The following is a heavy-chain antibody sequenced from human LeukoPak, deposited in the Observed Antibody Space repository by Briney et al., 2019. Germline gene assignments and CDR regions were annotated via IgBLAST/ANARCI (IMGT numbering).Heavy chain of an antibody. CDR1: GGSISSSSYY. CDR2: IYYSGST. D-gene: IGHD1-26*01. V-gene: IGHV4-39*07. Sequence: SETLSLTCTVSGGSISSSSYYWGWIRQPPGKGLEWIGCIYYSGSTYYNTSLKSRVTISVDTSKNQFSLKLSSVTAADTAVYYCARVGYSGSYLGPGRYYYYMDVWGKGTTVTVSS. CDR3: ARVGYSGSYLGPGRYYYYMDV. J-gene: IGHJ6*03.